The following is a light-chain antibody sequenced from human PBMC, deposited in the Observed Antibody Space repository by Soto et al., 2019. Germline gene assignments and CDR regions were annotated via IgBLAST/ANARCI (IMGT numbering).Light chain of an antibody. J-gene: IGLJ1*01. V-gene: IGLV2-23*02. Sequence: QSVLTQPASVSGSPRQSITISRTGTSSDVGSYDLVSWYQQHPGKAPKLIIYDVSKQPSGVSSRFSGSKSGNTASLTISGLQAEDEADYYCCSFAGSTTYVFGTGTKVTVL. CDR1: SSDVGSYDL. CDR3: CSFAGSTTYV. CDR2: DVS.